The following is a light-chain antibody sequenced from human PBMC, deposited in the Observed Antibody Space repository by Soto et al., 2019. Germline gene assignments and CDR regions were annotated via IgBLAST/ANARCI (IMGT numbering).Light chain of an antibody. Sequence: SALSQPASVSGSPGQSITISCTGSNRDVGGYKFVSWYQHHPGKAPKLLIYEVNNRPSGVSSRFSGSKSGNTASLTISGLQPEDEADYYCLSYTKTNTRVFGGGTKVTVL. J-gene: IGLJ3*02. CDR1: NRDVGGYKF. CDR3: LSYTKTNTRV. CDR2: EVN. V-gene: IGLV2-14*01.